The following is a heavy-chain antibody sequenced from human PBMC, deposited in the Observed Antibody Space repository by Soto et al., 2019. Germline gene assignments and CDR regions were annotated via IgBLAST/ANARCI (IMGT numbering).Heavy chain of an antibody. CDR1: GDSVSSNSAA. CDR3: ARDLRITLKAVVGMDV. Sequence: PSQTLSLTCAISGDSVSSNSAAWNWIRQSPSRGLEWLGRTYYRSKWYNDYAVSVKSRITINPDTSKNQFSLQLNSVTPEDTAVYYCARDLRITLKAVVGMDVWGQGITVTVSS. J-gene: IGHJ6*02. CDR2: TYYRSKWYN. D-gene: IGHD1-20*01. V-gene: IGHV6-1*01.